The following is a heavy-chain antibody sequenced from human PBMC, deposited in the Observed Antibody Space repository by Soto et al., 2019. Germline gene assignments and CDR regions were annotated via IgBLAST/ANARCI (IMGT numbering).Heavy chain of an antibody. J-gene: IGHJ5*02. CDR3: ARGGDDYGEYVAEAPFDP. V-gene: IGHV1-18*01. CDR2: ISAYNGNT. Sequence: QVQLVQSGAEVKKPGASVKVSCKASGYTFTSYGISWVRQAPGQGLEWMGWISAYNGNTNYAQKLQGRVTMSTDTSTSTAYKELRSLRSDETALYYWARGGDDYGEYVAEAPFDPWGQGTLVTVSS. CDR1: GYTFTSYG. D-gene: IGHD4-17*01.